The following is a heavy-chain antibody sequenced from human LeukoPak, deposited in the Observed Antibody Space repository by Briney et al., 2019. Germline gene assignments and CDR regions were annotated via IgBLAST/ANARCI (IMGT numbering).Heavy chain of an antibody. Sequence: SETLSLTCTVSGGSISGYYWSWIRQSPGKGLEWIGYIYYSGSTNYNPSLKSRVTISVDTSKNQFSLKLSSVTAADTAVYYCARKAAAGPSFDYWGQGTLVTVSS. CDR2: IYYSGST. V-gene: IGHV4-59*08. CDR1: GGSISGYY. J-gene: IGHJ4*02. D-gene: IGHD6-13*01. CDR3: ARKAAAGPSFDY.